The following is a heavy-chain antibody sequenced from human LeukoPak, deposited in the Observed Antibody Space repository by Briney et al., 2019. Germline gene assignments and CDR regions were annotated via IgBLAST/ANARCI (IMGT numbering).Heavy chain of an antibody. V-gene: IGHV1-69*04. CDR3: ARDLFSVVRGVIITSPLGY. CDR2: IIPILGIA. J-gene: IGHJ4*02. Sequence: SVKVSCKASGGTFSSYAISWVRQAPGQGLEWMGRIIPILGIANYAQKFQGRVTITADKSTSTAYMELSSLRSEDTAVYYCARDLFSVVRGVIITSPLGYWGQGTLVTVSS. D-gene: IGHD3-10*01. CDR1: GGTFSSYA.